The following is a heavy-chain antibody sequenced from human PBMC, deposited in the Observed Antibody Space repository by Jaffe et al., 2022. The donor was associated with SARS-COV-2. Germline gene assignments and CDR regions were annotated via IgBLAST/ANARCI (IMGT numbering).Heavy chain of an antibody. CDR2: IYYSGST. CDR3: ARLYGSGSYYQRNVGGWFDP. J-gene: IGHJ5*02. Sequence: QLQLQESGPGLVKPSETLSLTCTVSGGSISSSSYYWGWIRQPPGKGLEWIGSIYYSGSTYYNPSLKSRVTISVDTSKNQFSLKLSSVTAADTAVYYCARLYGSGSYYQRNVGGWFDPWGQGTLVTVSS. D-gene: IGHD3-10*01. CDR1: GGSISSSSYY. V-gene: IGHV4-39*01.